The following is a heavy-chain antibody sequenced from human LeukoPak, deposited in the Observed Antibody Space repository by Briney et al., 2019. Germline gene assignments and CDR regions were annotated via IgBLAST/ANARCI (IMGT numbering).Heavy chain of an antibody. D-gene: IGHD4-11*01. CDR2: IYWNDDK. Sequence: SGPTLVKPTQTLTLTYTFSGFPLRTGGVGVGWIRQPPGTAREWHALIYWNDDKSYSTSLKSRLTITKDTSKNQVVLTMTNMDPVDTATYYCAERMGNTVSLLYYFDYWGQGTLVTVSS. CDR1: GFPLRTGGVG. V-gene: IGHV2-5*01. J-gene: IGHJ4*02. CDR3: AERMGNTVSLLYYFDY.